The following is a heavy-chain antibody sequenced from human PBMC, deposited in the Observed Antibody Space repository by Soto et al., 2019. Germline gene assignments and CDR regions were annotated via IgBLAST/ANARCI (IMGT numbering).Heavy chain of an antibody. CDR1: GYTFTSYG. V-gene: IGHV1-18*01. J-gene: IGHJ5*02. CDR2: ISAYNGNT. Sequence: ASVKLSCKASGYTFTSYGISCVRQAPGQGLEWMGWISAYNGNTNYAQKLQGRVTMTTDTSTSTAYMELRSLRSDDTAVYYCARDSTTVTTNWFDPWGQGTLVTVSS. D-gene: IGHD4-17*01. CDR3: ARDSTTVTTNWFDP.